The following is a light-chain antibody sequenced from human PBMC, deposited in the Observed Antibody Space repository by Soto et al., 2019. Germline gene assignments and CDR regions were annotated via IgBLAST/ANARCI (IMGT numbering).Light chain of an antibody. J-gene: IGLJ1*01. CDR3: SSYTSSSTLFYV. Sequence: QSALTQPASVSGSPGQSITISCTGTSSDVGCYNYVSWYQQHPGKAPKLMIYDVSNRPSGVSNRFSGSKSGNTASLTISGLQAEDEADYYCSSYTSSSTLFYVFGTGTKVTVL. CDR1: SSDVGCYNY. V-gene: IGLV2-14*01. CDR2: DVS.